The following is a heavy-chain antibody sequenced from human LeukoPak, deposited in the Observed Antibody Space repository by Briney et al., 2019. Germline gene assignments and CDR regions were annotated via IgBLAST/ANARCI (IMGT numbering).Heavy chain of an antibody. J-gene: IGHJ3*02. CDR3: ASYVLGDAFDI. Sequence: TGGSLRLSCAASGFTFSSYGMHWVRQAPGKGLEWVAVISYDGSNKYYADSVKGRFTISRDNSKNTLYLQMNSLRAEDTAVYYCASYVLGDAFDIWGQGTMVTVSS. D-gene: IGHD3-3*02. V-gene: IGHV3-30*03. CDR1: GFTFSSYG. CDR2: ISYDGSNK.